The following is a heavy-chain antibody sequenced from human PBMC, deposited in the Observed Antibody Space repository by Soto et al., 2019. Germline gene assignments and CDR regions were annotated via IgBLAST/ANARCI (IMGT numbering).Heavy chain of an antibody. Sequence: QVQLVQSGAEVRKPGASVKVSCKASGYTFTSYDINWLRQTTGEGLVWMGWMNPNSDNTIYAPKFQGRVTMTRNTSTNTAYMELRSLTSDDTAVYYWARVKYILNVPASLDSWGQGTLVTVSS. D-gene: IGHD6-6*01. V-gene: IGHV1-8*01. CDR1: GYTFTSYD. J-gene: IGHJ4*02. CDR2: MNPNSDNT. CDR3: ARVKYILNVPASLDS.